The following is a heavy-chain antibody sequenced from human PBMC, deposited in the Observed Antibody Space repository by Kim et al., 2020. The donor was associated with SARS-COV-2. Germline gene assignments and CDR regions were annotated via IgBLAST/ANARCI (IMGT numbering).Heavy chain of an antibody. CDR1: GFTFGDYA. D-gene: IGHD3-22*01. CDR2: ISWNSGSI. V-gene: IGHV3-9*01. J-gene: IGHJ4*02. CDR3: AKGALYDKAIPFDY. Sequence: GGSLRLSCAASGFTFGDYAMHWVRQAPGKGLEWVSGISWNSGSIGYADSVKGRFTISRDNAKNSLYLQMNSLRAEDTALYYCAKGALYDKAIPFDYWGQGTLVTVSS.